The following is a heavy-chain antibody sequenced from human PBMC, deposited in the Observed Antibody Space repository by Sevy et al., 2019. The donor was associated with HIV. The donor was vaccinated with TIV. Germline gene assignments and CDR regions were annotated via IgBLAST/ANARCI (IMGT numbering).Heavy chain of an antibody. CDR2: ISYDGSNK. D-gene: IGHD3-10*01. V-gene: IGHV3-30*18. CDR3: AKVRDGYGSGSYYYFDY. Sequence: GGSLRLSCAASGFTFSSYGMHWVRQAPGKGLEWVAVISYDGSNKYYADSVKGRFTISRDNSKNTLYLQMNSLRAEDTAVYYCAKVRDGYGSGSYYYFDYWGQGTLVTVSS. CDR1: GFTFSSYG. J-gene: IGHJ4*02.